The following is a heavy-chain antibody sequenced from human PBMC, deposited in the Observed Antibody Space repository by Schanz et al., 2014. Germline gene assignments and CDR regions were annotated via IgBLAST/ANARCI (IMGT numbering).Heavy chain of an antibody. J-gene: IGHJ3*02. CDR2: IYIGGNT. CDR3: AKSDAFDI. V-gene: IGHV3-66*01. Sequence: EVQLLESGGGLVQPGGSLRLSCAASGFSVGNKYMNWVRQAPGKGLEWVSFIYIGGNTYYADSVKGRFTISRDNSKNTLYLQMNSLRAEDTAVYYCAKSDAFDIWGQGTLVTVSS. CDR1: GFSVGNKY.